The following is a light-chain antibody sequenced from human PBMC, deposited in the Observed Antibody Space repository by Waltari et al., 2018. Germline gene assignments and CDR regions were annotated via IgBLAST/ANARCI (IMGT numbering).Light chain of an antibody. Sequence: QLLLSHSPSPSASLGASVELSCTGSRAHGNYAVAVHPQHPHKGPRYLMKVNSDGSHIKGDGIPDRFSGSSSGAERYLTISSLQSEDEADYYCQTGGFGIWVFGGGTKLTVL. V-gene: IGLV4-69*01. CDR3: QTGGFGIWV. J-gene: IGLJ3*02. CDR1: RAHGNYA. CDR2: VNSDGSH.